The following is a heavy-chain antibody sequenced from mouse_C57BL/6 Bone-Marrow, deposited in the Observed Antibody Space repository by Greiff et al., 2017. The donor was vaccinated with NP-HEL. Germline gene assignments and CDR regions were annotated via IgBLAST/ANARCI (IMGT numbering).Heavy chain of an antibody. D-gene: IGHD2-1*01. CDR1: GYAFTNYL. J-gene: IGHJ4*01. Sequence: VQLQQSGAELVRPGTSVKVSCKASGYAFTNYLIEWVKRRPGQGLEWIGVINPGSGGTNYNEKFKGKATLTADKSSSTAYMQLSSLTSEDSAVYFCARSGYGNYVGYYAMDYWGQGTSVTVSS. CDR2: INPGSGGT. CDR3: ARSGYGNYVGYYAMDY. V-gene: IGHV1-54*01.